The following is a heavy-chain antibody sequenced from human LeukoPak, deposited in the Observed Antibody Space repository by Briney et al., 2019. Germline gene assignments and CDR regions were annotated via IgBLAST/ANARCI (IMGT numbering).Heavy chain of an antibody. CDR2: IYYSGST. J-gene: IGHJ6*03. D-gene: IGHD2-15*01. CDR3: ARAGGGADYYYYMYV. CDR1: GGSISSYY. Sequence: SETLSLTCTVSGGSISSYYWSWIRQPPGKGLESIGYIYYSGSTNYNPSLKSRVTISVDTSKNQFSLKLSSVTAADTAVYYCARAGGGADYYYYMYVWGKGTTVTVSS. V-gene: IGHV4-59*01.